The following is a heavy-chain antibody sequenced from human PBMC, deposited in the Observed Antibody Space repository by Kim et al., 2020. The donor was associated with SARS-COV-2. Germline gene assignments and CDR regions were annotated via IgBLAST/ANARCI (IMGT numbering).Heavy chain of an antibody. CDR3: ARGHLRDDYNYGDY. CDR2: ISYDGSHK. CDR1: GFTFSSYV. J-gene: IGHJ4*02. V-gene: IGHV3-30*04. Sequence: GGSLRLSCAASGFTFSSYVMHWVRQAPGKGLEWVAVISYDGSHKYYADSVKGRFTVSRDNSKNTLYLQMNSLRPEDTAVYYCARGHLRDDYNYGDYCGQG. D-gene: IGHD4-4*01.